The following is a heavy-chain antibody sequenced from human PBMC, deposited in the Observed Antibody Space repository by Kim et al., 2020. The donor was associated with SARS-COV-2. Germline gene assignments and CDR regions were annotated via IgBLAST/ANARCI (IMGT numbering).Heavy chain of an antibody. J-gene: IGHJ5*02. D-gene: IGHD3-10*01. V-gene: IGHV4-34*01. Sequence: SETLSLTCAVYGGSFSGYYWSWIRQPPGKGLEWIGEINHSGSTNYNPSLKSRVTISVDTSKNQFSLKLSSVTAADTAVYYCARELLRRYYGSGSYYNRWFDPWGQGTLVTVSS. CDR3: ARELLRRYYGSGSYYNRWFDP. CDR1: GGSFSGYY. CDR2: INHSGST.